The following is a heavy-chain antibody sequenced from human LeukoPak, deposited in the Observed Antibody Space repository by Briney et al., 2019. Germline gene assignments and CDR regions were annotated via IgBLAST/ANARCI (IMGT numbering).Heavy chain of an antibody. V-gene: IGHV1-2*02. CDR2: INPNRGGT. CDR3: AREYSGYDSLGY. J-gene: IGHJ4*02. CDR1: GYTFTGYY. Sequence: GASVKVSCKASGYTFTGYYMHWVRQAPGQGLEWMGWINPNRGGTNYAQKFQGRVTMTRDTSISTAYMELSRLRSDDTAVYYCAREYSGYDSLGYWGQGTLVTVSS. D-gene: IGHD5-12*01.